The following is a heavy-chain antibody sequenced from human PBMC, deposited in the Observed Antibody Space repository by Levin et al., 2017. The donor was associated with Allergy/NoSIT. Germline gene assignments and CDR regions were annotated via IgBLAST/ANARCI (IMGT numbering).Heavy chain of an antibody. Sequence: SETLSLTCTVSGDSISSSSYYWGWVRQPPGKGLEWIGSIYYSGSTYYNPSLKSRVIISIDTSKNQLSLRLNSVAAADTAVYYCVRSMLGRGVPTTQIDFWGQGTVVTVSS. V-gene: IGHV4-39*07. CDR2: IYYSGST. CDR3: VRSMLGRGVPTTQIDF. J-gene: IGHJ4*02. D-gene: IGHD2-2*01. CDR1: GDSISSSSYY.